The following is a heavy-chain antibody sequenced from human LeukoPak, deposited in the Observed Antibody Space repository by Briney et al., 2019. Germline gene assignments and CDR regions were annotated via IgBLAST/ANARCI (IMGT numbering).Heavy chain of an antibody. V-gene: IGHV3-23*01. CDR3: AKDRRGYCSSTSCSPFDY. D-gene: IGHD2-2*01. CDR1: GFTFSSYA. Sequence: PGGSLRLSCAASGFTFSSYAMSWVRQAPGKGLEWVSAIGGSGGSTYCADSVKGRFTISRDNSKNTLYLQMNSLRAEDTAVYYCAKDRRGYCSSTSCSPFDYWGQGTLVTVSS. CDR2: IGGSGGST. J-gene: IGHJ4*02.